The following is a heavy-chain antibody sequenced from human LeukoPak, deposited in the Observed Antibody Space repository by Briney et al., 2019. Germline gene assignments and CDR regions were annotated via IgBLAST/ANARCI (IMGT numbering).Heavy chain of an antibody. CDR2: IKQDGSEK. CDR3: ARLYGDHGGYFDY. V-gene: IGHV3-7*01. J-gene: IGHJ4*02. CDR1: GFTFSSYW. D-gene: IGHD4-17*01. Sequence: PGGSLRLSCAASGFTFSSYWMSWVRQAPGEGLEWVANIKQDGSEKYYVDSVKGRFTTSRDNAKNSLYLQMNSLRAEDTAVYYCARLYGDHGGYFDYWGQGTLVTVSS.